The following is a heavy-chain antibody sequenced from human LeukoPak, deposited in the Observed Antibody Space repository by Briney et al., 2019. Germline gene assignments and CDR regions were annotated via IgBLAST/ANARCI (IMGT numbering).Heavy chain of an antibody. CDR3: ARDVTPTDFDYGMDV. V-gene: IGHV1-2*02. D-gene: IGHD1-1*01. CDR2: INPNSGGT. Sequence: ASVKVSCKASGYTFTGHYMHWVRQAPGQGLEWMGWINPNSGGTNYAQKFQGRVTMTRDTSISTAYMELSRLRSDDTAVYYCARDVTPTDFDYGMDVWGQGTTVTVSS. CDR1: GYTFTGHY. J-gene: IGHJ6*02.